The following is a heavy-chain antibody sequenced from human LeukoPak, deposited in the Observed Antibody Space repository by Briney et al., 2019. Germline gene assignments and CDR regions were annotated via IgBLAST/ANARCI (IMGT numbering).Heavy chain of an antibody. J-gene: IGHJ4*02. D-gene: IGHD2-21*01. CDR1: GYTLTELS. Sequence: GASVKVSCKVSGYTLTELSIHLVRQAPGKGLEWTGGFDPEDGESIYAQKFQGRVTMTEDTSTDTAYMELSSLRSEDTAVYYCATYPILEVYGHEYFDYWGQGTLVTVSS. CDR3: ATYPILEVYGHEYFDY. V-gene: IGHV1-24*01. CDR2: FDPEDGES.